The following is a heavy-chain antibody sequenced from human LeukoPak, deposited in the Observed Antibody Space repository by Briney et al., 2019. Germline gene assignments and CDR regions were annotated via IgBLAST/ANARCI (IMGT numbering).Heavy chain of an antibody. D-gene: IGHD1-26*01. V-gene: IGHV1-2*02. CDR1: GYTFTGYY. Sequence: ASVKVSCKASGYTFTGYYTHWVRQAPGQGLEWMGWINPNSGGTNYAQKFQGRVTMTRDTSISTAYMELSRLRSDDTAVYYCARVTVGATVNYYFDYWGQGTLVTVSS. CDR3: ARVTVGATVNYYFDY. CDR2: INPNSGGT. J-gene: IGHJ4*02.